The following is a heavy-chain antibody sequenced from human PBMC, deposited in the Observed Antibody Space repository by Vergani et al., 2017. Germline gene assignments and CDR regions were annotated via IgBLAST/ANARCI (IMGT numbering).Heavy chain of an antibody. D-gene: IGHD6-19*01. CDR3: VRGTSDWKGLDF. CDR2: IAPNGRKP. CDR1: GFTFSGYW. Sequence: EVRLVESGGGLVQPGGSVRLSCAASGFTFSGYWMHWVRQDAGRGLVSVSFIAPNGRKPDYEDSVKGRFTISRDNAKNTLFLQMNRLRAEDTAIYYCVRGTSDWKGLDFWGRGTRVTVSS. J-gene: IGHJ4*01. V-gene: IGHV3-74*01.